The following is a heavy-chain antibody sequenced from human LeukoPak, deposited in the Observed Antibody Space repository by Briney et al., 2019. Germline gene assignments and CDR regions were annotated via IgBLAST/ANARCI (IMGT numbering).Heavy chain of an antibody. CDR1: GYTFSSYE. J-gene: IGHJ6*04. V-gene: IGHV3-48*03. Sequence: GGSLRLSCAASGYTFSSYEMNWVREAPGKGLEWVSYISSSGSTIYYADSVKGRFTISRDNAKNSLYLQMNSLRAEDTAVYYCAELGITMIGGVWGKGTTVTISS. CDR2: ISSSGSTI. CDR3: AELGITMIGGV. D-gene: IGHD3-10*02.